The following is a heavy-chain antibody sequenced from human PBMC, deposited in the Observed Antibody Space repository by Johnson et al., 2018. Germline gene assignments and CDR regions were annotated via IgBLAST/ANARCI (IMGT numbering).Heavy chain of an antibody. D-gene: IGHD3-3*01. V-gene: IGHV3-30-3*01. CDR1: GFTFSSYA. CDR3: AREFEWLIGGGYFQH. J-gene: IGHJ1*01. CDR2: ISYDGSNK. Sequence: QVQLLESGGGVVQPGRSLRLSCAASGFTFSSYAMHWVRQAPGTGLEWVAVISYDGSNKYYADSVKGRFTISRDNSKNTLYLQMNSLRAEDTAVYYCAREFEWLIGGGYFQHWGQGTLVTVSS.